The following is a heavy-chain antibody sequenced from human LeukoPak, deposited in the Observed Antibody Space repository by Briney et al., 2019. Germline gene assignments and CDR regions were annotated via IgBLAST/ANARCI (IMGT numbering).Heavy chain of an antibody. J-gene: IGHJ4*02. CDR2: INPSGGST. V-gene: IGHV1-46*01. CDR3: ARDGVVVAAIFDY. D-gene: IGHD2-15*01. CDR1: GYTFTSYY. Sequence: GASVKVSCKASGYTFTSYYMHWVRQAPGQGLEWMGIINPSGGSTSYAQKFQGRVTMTTDTSTSTAYMELRSPRSDDTAVYYCARDGVVVAAIFDYWGQGTLVTVSS.